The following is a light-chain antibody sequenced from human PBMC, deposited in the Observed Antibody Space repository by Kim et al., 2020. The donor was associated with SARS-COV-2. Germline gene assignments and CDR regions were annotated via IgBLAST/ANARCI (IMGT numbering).Light chain of an antibody. CDR3: NSRVSSGNHYVV. V-gene: IGLV3-19*01. CDR2: GKN. J-gene: IGLJ2*01. CDR1: SLRSYY. Sequence: SSELTQDPAVSVALGQTVRITCQGDSLRSYYASWYQQKPGQAPVLVISGKNNRPSGIPDRFSGSSSGNTASLTIPGAQAEDEADYYCNSRVSSGNHYVVF.